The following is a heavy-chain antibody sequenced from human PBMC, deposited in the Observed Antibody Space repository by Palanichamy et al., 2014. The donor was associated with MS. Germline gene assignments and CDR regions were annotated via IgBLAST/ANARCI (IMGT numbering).Heavy chain of an antibody. J-gene: IGHJ4*02. CDR3: ARGGPSSKYFDY. CDR1: GGSISSDY. V-gene: IGHV4-59*01. D-gene: IGHD3-16*01. CDR2: IYNSGST. Sequence: QVQLQESGPGLVKPSETLSLTCTVSGGSISSDYWSWIRQPPGKGLEWIGYIYNSGSTNYNPSLQSRVTMSLDTSKNQFSLKLSSVTAADTAAYYCARGGPSSKYFDYWGQGTLVTVSS.